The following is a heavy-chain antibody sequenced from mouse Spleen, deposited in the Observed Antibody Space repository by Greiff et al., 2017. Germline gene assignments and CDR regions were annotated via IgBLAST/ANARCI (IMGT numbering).Heavy chain of an antibody. D-gene: IGHD2-1*01. CDR1: GYTFTSYD. V-gene: IGHV1-85*01. J-gene: IGHJ4*01. CDR2: IYPRDGST. Sequence: QVQLQQSGPELVKPGASVKLSCKASGYTFTSYDINWVKQRPGQGLEWIGWIYPRDGSTKYNEKFKGKATLTVDTSSSTAYMELHSLTSEDSAVYFCARERAYGNLYYYAMDYWGQGTSVTVSS. CDR3: ARERAYGNLYYYAMDY.